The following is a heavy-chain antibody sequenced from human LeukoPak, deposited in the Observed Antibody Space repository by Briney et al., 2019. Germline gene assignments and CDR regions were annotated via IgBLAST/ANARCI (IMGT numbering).Heavy chain of an antibody. Sequence: GGSLRLSCPASGFTFSSYAMHWVRQAPGKGLEWVALISYDGSNKYYADSVKGRFTISRDNSKNTLYLQMNSLRAEDTAVYYCARGRNAYCSSTSCYRPFDYWGQGTLVTVSS. CDR2: ISYDGSNK. J-gene: IGHJ4*02. D-gene: IGHD2-2*02. CDR3: ARGRNAYCSSTSCYRPFDY. V-gene: IGHV3-30*01. CDR1: GFTFSSYA.